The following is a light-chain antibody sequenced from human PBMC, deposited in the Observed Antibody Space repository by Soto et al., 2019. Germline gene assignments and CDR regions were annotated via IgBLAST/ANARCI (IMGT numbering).Light chain of an antibody. V-gene: IGLV2-14*01. CDR2: EVS. Sequence: QSALTQPASVSGSPGQSISISCTGTSSDVGGYNYVSWYQHHPGKVPKLIIYEVSNRPSGVSDRFSGSKSGNTASLTISGLQAEDEAHYYCTSYTTSSTVLFGGGTKSPS. J-gene: IGLJ3*02. CDR1: SSDVGGYNY. CDR3: TSYTTSSTVL.